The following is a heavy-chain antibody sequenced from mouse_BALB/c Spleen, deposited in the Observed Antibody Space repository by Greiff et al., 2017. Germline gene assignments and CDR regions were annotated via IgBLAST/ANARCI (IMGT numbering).Heavy chain of an antibody. J-gene: IGHJ4*01. D-gene: IGHD2-3*01. V-gene: IGHV14-3*02. CDR2: IDPANGNT. CDR3: ARDSMIAYYAMDY. CDR1: GFNIKDTY. Sequence: VQLQQSGAELVKPGASVKLSCTASGFNIKDTYMHWVKQRPEQGLEWIGRIDPANGNTKYDPKFQGKATITADTSSNTAYLQLSSLTSEDTAVDYCARDSMIAYYAMDYWGQGTSVTVSS.